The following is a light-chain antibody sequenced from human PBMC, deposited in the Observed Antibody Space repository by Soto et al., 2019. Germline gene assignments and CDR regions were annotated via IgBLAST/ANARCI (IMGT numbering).Light chain of an antibody. CDR1: QSVSSN. J-gene: IGKJ5*01. V-gene: IGKV3-20*01. CDR3: QQHDILPIT. Sequence: EIVMTQSPATLSVSPGERATLSCRASQSVSSNLAWYQQKPGQAPRLLISGASRRATGIPDRFSGAGSGTDFTLTISRLEPEEFALYYCQQHDILPITFGQGTRLEIK. CDR2: GAS.